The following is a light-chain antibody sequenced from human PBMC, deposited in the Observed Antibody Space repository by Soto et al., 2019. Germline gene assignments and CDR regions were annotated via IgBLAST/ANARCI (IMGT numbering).Light chain of an antibody. J-gene: IGLJ2*01. V-gene: IGLV2-8*01. Sequence: ALTQPPSASGSPGQSVTISCTGTSSDVGGYNYVSWYQHHPGKAPRLMVYEVSKRPSGVPDRFSGSKSGNPASLTVSGLQTEDEADYYCTSYAGSLPVVFGGGNKVTV. CDR1: SSDVGGYNY. CDR2: EVS. CDR3: TSYAGSLPVV.